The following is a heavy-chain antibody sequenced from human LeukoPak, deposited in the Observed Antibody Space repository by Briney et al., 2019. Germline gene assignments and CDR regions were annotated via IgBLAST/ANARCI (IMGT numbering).Heavy chain of an antibody. J-gene: IGHJ6*03. V-gene: IGHV1-18*01. CDR2: ISAYNGNT. CDR1: GYTFTSYG. CDR3: ARNYYGSGSYYIAYYYYMDV. D-gene: IGHD3-10*01. Sequence: ASVKVSCKASGYTFTSYGISWVRQAPGQGLEWMGWISAYNGNTNYAQKLQGRVTMTTDTSTSTAYMELRSLRSGDTAVYYCARNYYGSGSYYIAYYYYMDVWGKGTTVTVSS.